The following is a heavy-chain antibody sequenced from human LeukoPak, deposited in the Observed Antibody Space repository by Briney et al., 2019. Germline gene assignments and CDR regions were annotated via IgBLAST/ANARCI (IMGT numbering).Heavy chain of an antibody. V-gene: IGHV1-18*01. CDR2: ISTYNGNT. CDR3: ARDRGTSCPDV. CDR1: GYTFTSYG. Sequence: ASVKVSCKASGYTFTSYGINWVRQAPGQGLEWMGWISTYNGNTNYAQKIQGRVTMTTDTSTSTAYMDLRSLRSEDTAVYYCARDRGTSCPDVWGKGTTVTVSS. D-gene: IGHD2-2*01. J-gene: IGHJ6*04.